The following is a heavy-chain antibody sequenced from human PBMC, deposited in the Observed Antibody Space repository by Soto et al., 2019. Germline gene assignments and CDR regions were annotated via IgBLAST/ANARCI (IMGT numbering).Heavy chain of an antibody. Sequence: GGSLRLSCAASGFTFSNYSMNWVRQAPGKGLEWVSSISSTSKYIYYADSVKGRFTISRDNAKKSLYLQMNSLRVEDTAVYYCARGLSSGWFDYWGQGILVTVSS. CDR3: ARGLSSGWFDY. J-gene: IGHJ5*01. V-gene: IGHV3-21*01. D-gene: IGHD6-19*01. CDR1: GFTFSNYS. CDR2: ISSTSKYI.